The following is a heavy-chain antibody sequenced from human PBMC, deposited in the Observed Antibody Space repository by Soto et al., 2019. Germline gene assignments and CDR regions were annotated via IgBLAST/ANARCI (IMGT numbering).Heavy chain of an antibody. CDR2: ISGSGGST. CDR3: AKDGSSSWAPYYHYYYYMDV. V-gene: IGHV3-23*01. J-gene: IGHJ6*03. Sequence: GGSLRLSCAASGFTFSSYAMSWVRQAPGKGLEWVSAISGSGGSTYYADSVKGRFTISRGNSKNTLYLQMNSLRAEDTAVYYCAKDGSSSWAPYYHYYYYMDVWGKGTTVTVSS. CDR1: GFTFSSYA. D-gene: IGHD6-13*01.